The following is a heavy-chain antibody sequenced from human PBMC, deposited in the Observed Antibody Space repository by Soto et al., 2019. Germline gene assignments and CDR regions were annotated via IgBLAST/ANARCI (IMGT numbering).Heavy chain of an antibody. CDR1: GGTFSSYT. CDR3: ARGSVVPAAMRQANEFDY. V-gene: IGHV1-69*02. Sequence: QVQLVQSGAEVKKPGSSVKVSCKASGGTFSSYTISWVRQAPGQGLEWMGRIIPILGIANYAQKFQGRVTITADKSTSTAYMELSSLRSEDTAVYYCARGSVVPAAMRQANEFDYWGQGTLVTVSS. J-gene: IGHJ4*02. CDR2: IIPILGIA. D-gene: IGHD2-2*01.